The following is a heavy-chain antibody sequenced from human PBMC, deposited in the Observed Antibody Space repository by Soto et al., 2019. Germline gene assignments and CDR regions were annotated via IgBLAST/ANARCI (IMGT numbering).Heavy chain of an antibody. CDR2: IYYSGIT. V-gene: IGHV4-59*01. D-gene: IGHD3-16*01. J-gene: IGHJ6*02. CDR1: GGSISTYY. CDR3: ARDPLGGPPYYSYGLDV. Sequence: PSETLSLTCTVSGGSISTYYWSWIRQPPGKGLEWIGYIYYSGITNYSPSLKSRVTISVDTSKNQFSLKLNSVTAADTAVYYCARDPLGGPPYYSYGLDVWGQGTTVTVSS.